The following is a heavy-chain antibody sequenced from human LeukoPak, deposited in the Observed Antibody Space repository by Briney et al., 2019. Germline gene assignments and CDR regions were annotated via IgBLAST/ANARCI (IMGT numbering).Heavy chain of an antibody. Sequence: PSETLSLTCAVYGGSFSGYYWSWIRQPPGKWLEWIGEINHSGSTNYNPSLKSRVTISVDTSKNQFSLKLSSVTAADTAVYYCARGIEGDYDFWSGYYPIFDYWGQGTLVTVSS. CDR3: ARGIEGDYDFWSGYYPIFDY. CDR1: GGSFSGYY. CDR2: INHSGST. V-gene: IGHV4-34*01. J-gene: IGHJ4*02. D-gene: IGHD3-3*01.